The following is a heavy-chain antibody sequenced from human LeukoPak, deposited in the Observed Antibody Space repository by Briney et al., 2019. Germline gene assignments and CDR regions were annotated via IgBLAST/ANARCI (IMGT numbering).Heavy chain of an antibody. CDR3: ANTVNYYYYYYDMDV. CDR2: ISYDGCKK. J-gene: IGHJ6*04. CDR1: GFTFSGYG. Sequence: GGSLRLSCAASGFTFSGYGMHWVRQAPGKGLEWVAVISYDGCKKYYADSVKGRFTISRDDSKNTLYLQMNSLRAEDTAVYYCANTVNYYYYYYDMDVWGKGTTVTVSS. V-gene: IGHV3-30*18. D-gene: IGHD4-17*01.